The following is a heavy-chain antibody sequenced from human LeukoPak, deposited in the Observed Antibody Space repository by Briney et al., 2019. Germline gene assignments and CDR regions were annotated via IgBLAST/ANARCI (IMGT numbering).Heavy chain of an antibody. D-gene: IGHD6-19*01. Sequence: GESLKISSKGSGYIFTSYWIGWVRHMPGKGLEWMGIIYPGDSDTRYSPSFQGQVTISADKSISTAYLQWSSLKASDTAMYYCARPVGTVAAQYDAFDIWGQGTMVTVSS. CDR1: GYIFTSYW. CDR3: ARPVGTVAAQYDAFDI. V-gene: IGHV5-51*01. CDR2: IYPGDSDT. J-gene: IGHJ3*02.